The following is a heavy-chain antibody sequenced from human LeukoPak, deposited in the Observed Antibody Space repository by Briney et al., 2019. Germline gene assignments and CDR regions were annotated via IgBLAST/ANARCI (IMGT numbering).Heavy chain of an antibody. CDR2: ISAYNGNT. Sequence: ASVKVSCKASGYTFTSYGISWVRQAPGQGLEWMGWISAYNGNTNYAQKLQGRVTMTTDTSTSTAYMELRSLRSDDTAVYYCARDKSDDFWSGSCVDYWGQGSLVTASS. D-gene: IGHD3-3*01. CDR1: GYTFTSYG. J-gene: IGHJ4*02. CDR3: ARDKSDDFWSGSCVDY. V-gene: IGHV1-18*01.